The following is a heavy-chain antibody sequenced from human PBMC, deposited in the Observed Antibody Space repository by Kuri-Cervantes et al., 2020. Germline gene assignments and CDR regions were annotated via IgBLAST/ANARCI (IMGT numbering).Heavy chain of an antibody. CDR2: ISGSGDIT. CDR1: GFIFRNYG. V-gene: IGHV3-23*01. Sequence: GGSLRLSCAASGFIFRNYGMNWVRQTPGKGLEWVSSISGSGDITYYADSVKGRFTISRENSKNTLYLQMNSLRAEDTAVYYCAKDLVRALSYYYYGMDVWGQGTTVTVSS. J-gene: IGHJ6*02. CDR3: AKDLVRALSYYYYGMDV. D-gene: IGHD3-10*01.